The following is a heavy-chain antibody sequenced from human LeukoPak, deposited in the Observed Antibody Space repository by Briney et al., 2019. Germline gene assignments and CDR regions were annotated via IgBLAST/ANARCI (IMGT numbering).Heavy chain of an antibody. V-gene: IGHV4-59*01. CDR2: INYSGST. J-gene: IGHJ4*02. CDR1: GGSISSYY. CDR3: ARGAPGGNDYGDY. Sequence: SETLSPTCTVSGGSISSYYWTWIRQPPGKGLEWIGCINYSGSTNYNPSLKSRVTISVDTSKNQFSLKLSSVTAADTAVYYCARGAPGGNDYGDYWGQGTLVTVSS.